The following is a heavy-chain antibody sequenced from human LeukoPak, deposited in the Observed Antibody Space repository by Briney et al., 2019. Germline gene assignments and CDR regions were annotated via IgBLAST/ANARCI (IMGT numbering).Heavy chain of an antibody. CDR2: IYYSGST. CDR1: GGSISSSSYY. D-gene: IGHD6-19*01. CDR3: ARLPGSAVAAPSDY. V-gene: IGHV4-39*01. J-gene: IGHJ4*02. Sequence: PSETLSLTCTVSGGSISSSSYYWGWIRQPPGKGLEWIGSIYYSGSTYYNPSLKSRVTISVDTSKNQFSLKLSSVTAADTAVYYCARLPGSAVAAPSDYWGQGTLVTVSS.